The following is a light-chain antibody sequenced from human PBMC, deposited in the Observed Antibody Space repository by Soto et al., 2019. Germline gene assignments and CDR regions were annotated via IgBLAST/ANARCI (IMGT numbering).Light chain of an antibody. CDR1: KLGDKY. V-gene: IGLV3-1*01. Sequence: SYELTQQPSVSVSPGQTASITCSGDKLGDKYVCWYQQKPGQSPVMVIYQDRKRPSGIPERFSGSKSGSTATLTISGTQAMDEADYYCQAWDSSTAGVFGTGTKLTV. J-gene: IGLJ1*01. CDR3: QAWDSSTAGV. CDR2: QDR.